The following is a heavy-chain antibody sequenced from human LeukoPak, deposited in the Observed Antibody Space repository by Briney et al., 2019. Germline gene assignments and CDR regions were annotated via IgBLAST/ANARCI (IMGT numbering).Heavy chain of an antibody. Sequence: PGGSLRLSCAASGFTFSSYAMSWVRQAPGKGLEWVSAISGSGGSTYYADSVKGRFTISRDNSKNTLYLQMNSLRAEDTAVYYCAKGDCSSTSCYSEYYYHGMDVWGKGTTVTVPS. CDR2: ISGSGGST. D-gene: IGHD2-2*02. CDR3: AKGDCSSTSCYSEYYYHGMDV. J-gene: IGHJ6*04. CDR1: GFTFSSYA. V-gene: IGHV3-23*01.